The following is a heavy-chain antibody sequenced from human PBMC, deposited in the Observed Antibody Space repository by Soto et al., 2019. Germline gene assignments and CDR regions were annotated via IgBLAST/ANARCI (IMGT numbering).Heavy chain of an antibody. Sequence: QVQLVQSGAEVKKPGASVKVSCKASGYTFTRYDIKWVRQATGQGLEWMGWMNPNSGHTGYAQKFQGRVTMTRDTSISTVYMELSSLRSEDTAVYFCARSYLFDSWGQGTLVTVSS. CDR3: ARSYLFDS. CDR2: MNPNSGHT. CDR1: GYTFTRYD. V-gene: IGHV1-8*01. D-gene: IGHD3-10*01. J-gene: IGHJ4*02.